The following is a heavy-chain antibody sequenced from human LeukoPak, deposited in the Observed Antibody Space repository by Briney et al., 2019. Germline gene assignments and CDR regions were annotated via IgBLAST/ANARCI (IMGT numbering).Heavy chain of an antibody. CDR3: AKARGSAIYTWYFDY. V-gene: IGHV3-23*01. CDR1: GFTFSGYA. CDR2: ISNSGGST. J-gene: IGHJ4*02. Sequence: GGSLRLSCTASGFTFSGYAMNWVRQAPGKGLEWVSTISNSGGSTFYADSVKGRFTISRDNSKNTLYLQMNSLRAEDTAVLHCAKARGSAIYTWYFDYWGQGTLVTVSS. D-gene: IGHD3-10*01.